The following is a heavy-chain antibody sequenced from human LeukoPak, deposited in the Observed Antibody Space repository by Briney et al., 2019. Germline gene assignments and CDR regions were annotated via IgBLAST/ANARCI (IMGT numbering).Heavy chain of an antibody. CDR3: AGNNEWLREKPDY. Sequence: GGSLRLSCAASGFTFSSYAMSWVRQAPGKGLEWVSAISGSGGSTYYADSVKGRFTISRDNSKNTLYLQMNSLRAEDTAVYYCAGNNEWLREKPDYWGQGTLVTVSS. V-gene: IGHV3-23*01. D-gene: IGHD5-12*01. J-gene: IGHJ4*02. CDR2: ISGSGGST. CDR1: GFTFSSYA.